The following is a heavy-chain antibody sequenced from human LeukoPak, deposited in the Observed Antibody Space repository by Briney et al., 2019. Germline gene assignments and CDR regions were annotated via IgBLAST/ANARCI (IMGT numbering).Heavy chain of an antibody. D-gene: IGHD3-3*01. CDR1: GYTFTSYA. Sequence: ASVNVSCKASGYTFTSYAMNWVRQAPGQGLEWMGWINTNTGNPTYAQGFTGRFVFSLDTSVSTAYLQISSLKAEDTAVYYCARDRYYTLFYYYYGMDVWGQGTTVTVSS. CDR3: ARDRYYTLFYYYYGMDV. J-gene: IGHJ6*02. V-gene: IGHV7-4-1*02. CDR2: INTNTGNP.